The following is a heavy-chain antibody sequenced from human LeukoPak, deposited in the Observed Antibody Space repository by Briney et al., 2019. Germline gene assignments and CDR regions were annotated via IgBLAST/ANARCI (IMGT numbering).Heavy chain of an antibody. J-gene: IGHJ6*02. D-gene: IGHD4-17*01. CDR2: ISAYNGNA. V-gene: IGHV1-18*01. Sequence: ASVKVSCKASGYTFTSYGISWVRQAPGQGLEWMGWISAYNGNANYAQKLQGRVTMTTDTSTSTAYMELRSLRSDDTAVYYCARGDYGDYPYGMDVWGQGTTVTVSS. CDR1: GYTFTSYG. CDR3: ARGDYGDYPYGMDV.